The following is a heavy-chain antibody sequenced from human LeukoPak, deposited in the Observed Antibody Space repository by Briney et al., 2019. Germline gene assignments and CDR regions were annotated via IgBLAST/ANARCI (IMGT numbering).Heavy chain of an antibody. Sequence: GASVKVSCKASGYTFTDYYMHWVRQAPGQGLEWMGRINPNSGGTNYAQRFQGRVTMTRHTSISTAYMELSRLRYDDTAVYYCATVRGILRFLEWYDLFDYWGQGTLVTVSS. CDR2: INPNSGGT. CDR3: ATVRGILRFLEWYDLFDY. V-gene: IGHV1-2*02. CDR1: GYTFTDYY. J-gene: IGHJ4*02. D-gene: IGHD3-3*01.